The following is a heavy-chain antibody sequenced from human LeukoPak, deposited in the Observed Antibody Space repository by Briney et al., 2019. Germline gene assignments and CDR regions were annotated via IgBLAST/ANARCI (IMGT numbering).Heavy chain of an antibody. Sequence: ASVRFSCKASGYSFTAYYMHWVRQAPGEGLEWMGWINPQSGGTNYAQKLQGRVTMTRDTSITTAYMELRRLTSDDTALYYCARNIGVGPNGDSWGPGNLGSVSS. D-gene: IGHD6-19*01. V-gene: IGHV1-2*02. J-gene: IGHJ4*02. CDR2: INPQSGGT. CDR3: ARNIGVGPNGDS. CDR1: GYSFTAYY.